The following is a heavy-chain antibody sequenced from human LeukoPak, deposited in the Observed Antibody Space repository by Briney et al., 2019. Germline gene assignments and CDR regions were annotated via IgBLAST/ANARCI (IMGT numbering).Heavy chain of an antibody. CDR1: GFTFSSYS. J-gene: IGHJ3*02. CDR2: ISSSSSYI. V-gene: IGHV3-21*01. Sequence: TGGSLRLSCAASGFTFSSYSMNWVRQAPGKGLEWVSSISSSSSYIYYPDSVKGRFTITRDNAKNSLYLQMNSLRAEDTAVYYCARDQCRPIVEATTGAFDIWGQGTMVTVSS. D-gene: IGHD1-26*01. CDR3: ARDQCRPIVEATTGAFDI.